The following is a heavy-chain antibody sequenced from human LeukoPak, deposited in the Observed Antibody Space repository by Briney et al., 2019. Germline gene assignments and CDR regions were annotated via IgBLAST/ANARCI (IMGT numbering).Heavy chain of an antibody. V-gene: IGHV3-7*01. Sequence: GGSLRLSCVASGFTFSSFWMSWVRQAQGKGLEFVANIDQDGSVRNYVDSVKGRFIISRDNAKNSLYLQMDSLRAEDTAVYFCARDPGSSSFDYWGLGTPVTVSS. CDR1: GFTFSSFW. CDR3: ARDPGSSSFDY. D-gene: IGHD6-13*01. CDR2: IDQDGSVR. J-gene: IGHJ4*02.